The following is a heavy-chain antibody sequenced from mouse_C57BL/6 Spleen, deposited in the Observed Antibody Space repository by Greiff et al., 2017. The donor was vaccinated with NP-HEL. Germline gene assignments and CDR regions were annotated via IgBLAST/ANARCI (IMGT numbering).Heavy chain of an antibody. CDR3: ARNKNYGSSYLYYYAMDY. V-gene: IGHV2-2*01. CDR2: IWSGGST. Sequence: VQLQQSGPGLVQPSQSLSITCTVSGFSLTSYGVHWVRQSPGKGLEWLGVIWSGGSTDYNAAFISRLSISKDNSKSQVFFKMNNLQADDTAIYYCARNKNYGSSYLYYYAMDYWGQGTSVTVSS. CDR1: GFSLTSYG. D-gene: IGHD1-1*01. J-gene: IGHJ4*01.